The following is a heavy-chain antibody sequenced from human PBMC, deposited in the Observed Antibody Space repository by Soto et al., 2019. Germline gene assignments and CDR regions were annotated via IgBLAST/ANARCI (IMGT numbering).Heavy chain of an antibody. J-gene: IGHJ4*02. Sequence: GASVKVSCKASGGTFSSYAISWVRQAPGQGLEWMGGIIPIFGTANYAQKFQGRVTITADESTSTAYMELSSLRSEDTAVYYCARVAPPGAADLQFDYWGQGTLVTVSS. V-gene: IGHV1-69*13. D-gene: IGHD6-13*01. CDR2: IIPIFGTA. CDR3: ARVAPPGAADLQFDY. CDR1: GGTFSSYA.